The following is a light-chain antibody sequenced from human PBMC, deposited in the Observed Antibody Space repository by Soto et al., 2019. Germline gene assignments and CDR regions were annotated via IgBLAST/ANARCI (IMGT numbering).Light chain of an antibody. V-gene: IGKV3-11*01. CDR2: DAS. CDR1: QSVSSY. CDR3: QQRSNWPRT. Sequence: EIVLTQSPATLSLSPGERATLSCRASQSVSSYLAWYQQKPGQAPRLLIYDASNRATGIPARFSGRGSGTDFTLTISSLEPEDFAVYYCQQRSNWPRTFGQGTKVE. J-gene: IGKJ1*01.